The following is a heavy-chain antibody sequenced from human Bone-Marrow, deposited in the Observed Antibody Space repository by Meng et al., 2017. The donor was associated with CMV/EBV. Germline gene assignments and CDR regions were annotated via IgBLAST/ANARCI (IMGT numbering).Heavy chain of an antibody. J-gene: IGHJ6*02. CDR3: ARVSPPSGYSSGWYSNYYYYGMDV. V-gene: IGHV3-30*02. D-gene: IGHD6-19*01. CDR2: IRYDGSNK. Sequence: GESLKISCAASGFTFSSYGMHWVRQAPGKGLEWVAFIRYDGSNKYYADSVKGRFTISRDNSKNTLYLQMTSLRAEDTAVYYCARVSPPSGYSSGWYSNYYYYGMDVWGQGTTVTVSS. CDR1: GFTFSSYG.